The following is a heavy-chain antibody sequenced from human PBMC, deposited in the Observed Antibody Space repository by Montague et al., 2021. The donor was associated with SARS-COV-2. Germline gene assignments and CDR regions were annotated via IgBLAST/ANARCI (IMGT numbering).Heavy chain of an antibody. D-gene: IGHD3-10*01. CDR1: GDSVASNIAA. J-gene: IGHJ4*02. Sequence: CAISGDSVASNIAAWNWIRQSPSRGLEWLGRTYYRSKWYNDYAVSVRSRITISPDTSKNQFSLQLNSVAPEDTAVYYCTQDRGPGRTTWHYFDYWGQGTLVTVSS. CDR3: TQDRGPGRTTWHYFDY. V-gene: IGHV6-1*01. CDR2: TYYRSKWYN.